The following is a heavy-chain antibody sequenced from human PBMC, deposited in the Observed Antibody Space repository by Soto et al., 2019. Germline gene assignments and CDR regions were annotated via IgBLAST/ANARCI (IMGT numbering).Heavy chain of an antibody. D-gene: IGHD3-22*01. CDR3: AGYYYDVAEVRNDAFDI. CDR2: MNPNSGNT. V-gene: IGHV1-8*01. CDR1: GYTFTSYD. Sequence: GASVKVSCKASGYTFTSYDINWVRQATGQGLEWMGWMNPNSGNTGYAQKFQGRVTMTRSTSISTAYMELSSLRSEDTAVYYCAGYYYDVAEVRNDAFDIWGQGTMVTVSS. J-gene: IGHJ3*02.